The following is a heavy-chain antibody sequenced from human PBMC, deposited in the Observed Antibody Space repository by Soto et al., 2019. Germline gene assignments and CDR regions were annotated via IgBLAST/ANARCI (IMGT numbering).Heavy chain of an antibody. V-gene: IGHV3-33*01. J-gene: IGHJ3*02. CDR1: GFIFSNYG. Sequence: GGSLRLSCRASGFIFSNYGMHWVRQAAGKGLEWVAVVWYDGSNKYYADSVKGRFTISRDNSKSTLYLQMSSLRAEDTALYYCARAGDTSLGIRELGAFDIWGQGTKVTVSS. CDR2: VWYDGSNK. CDR3: ARAGDTSLGIRELGAFDI. D-gene: IGHD2-21*01.